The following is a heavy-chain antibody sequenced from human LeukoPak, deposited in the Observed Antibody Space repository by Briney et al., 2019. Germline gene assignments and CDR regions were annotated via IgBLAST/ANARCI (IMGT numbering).Heavy chain of an antibody. CDR2: ISSSGST. CDR3: ARGPYSYDSSGAFDI. D-gene: IGHD3-22*01. J-gene: IGHJ3*02. CDR1: GGSFSGYY. Sequence: PSETLSLTCAVYGGSFSGYYWSWIRQPPGKGLEWIGRISSSGSTNYNPSLKSRVTISVDTSKNQFSLKLSSVTAADTAVYFCARGPYSYDSSGAFDIWGQGTMVTVSS. V-gene: IGHV4-34*01.